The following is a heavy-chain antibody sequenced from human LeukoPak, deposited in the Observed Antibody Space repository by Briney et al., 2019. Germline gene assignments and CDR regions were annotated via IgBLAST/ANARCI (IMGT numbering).Heavy chain of an antibody. V-gene: IGHV2-5*01. D-gene: IGHD6-6*01. Sequence: SGPTLVKPTQTLTLTCTFSGFSLSTSGVGVGWIRQPPGKALEWLALIYWNDDKRYSPSPKSRLTITKDTSKNQVVLTMTNMDPVDTATYYCAHRRGAARPENWFDPWGQGTLVTVSS. J-gene: IGHJ5*02. CDR3: AHRRGAARPENWFDP. CDR1: GFSLSTSGVG. CDR2: IYWNDDK.